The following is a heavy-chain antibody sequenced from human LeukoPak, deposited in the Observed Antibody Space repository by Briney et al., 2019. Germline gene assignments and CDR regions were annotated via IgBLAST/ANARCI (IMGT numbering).Heavy chain of an antibody. D-gene: IGHD2-15*01. CDR3: ARVGVAFDYYYAMDV. CDR1: GYTFTSYD. J-gene: IGHJ6*02. CDR2: MTPNSGNT. V-gene: IGHV1-8*01. Sequence: ASVKVSCTASGYTFTSYDINWVRQATGQGLEWMGWMTPNSGNTGYAQKFQGRVTMTRNTSIGTAYMELSSLRSEDTAVYYCARVGVAFDYYYAMDVWGQGTAVTVSS.